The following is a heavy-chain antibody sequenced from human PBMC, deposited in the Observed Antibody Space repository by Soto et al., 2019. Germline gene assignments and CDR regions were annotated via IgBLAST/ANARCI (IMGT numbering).Heavy chain of an antibody. D-gene: IGHD6-13*01. CDR3: PRDDAVWVDSGSWRGHSHFDC. J-gene: IGHJ4*02. CDR1: GYTFASNG. CDR2: IRAYNGNR. Sequence: VKVSYKATGYTFASNGISWLRQAPGQGLEGMGWIRAYNGNRNYAQKLQGRVTMTTDTSTSTAYMELTRLRTDDTAVYSCPRDDAVWVDSGSWRGHSHFDCWGQGTLVTFSS. V-gene: IGHV1-18*04.